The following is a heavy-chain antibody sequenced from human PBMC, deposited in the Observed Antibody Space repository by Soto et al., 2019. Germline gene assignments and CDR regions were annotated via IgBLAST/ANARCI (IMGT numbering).Heavy chain of an antibody. CDR1: GYSFTSYW. CDR2: IYPGDSDT. D-gene: IGHD6-13*01. Sequence: GDSLKISCKGSGYSFTSYWIGWVRQMPGKGLEWMGIIYPGDSDTRYSPSFQGQVTISADKSISTAYLQWSSLKASDTAMYYCATGASSSWGKYTYYYYGMDVWGQGTTVTVSS. CDR3: ATGASSSWGKYTYYYYGMDV. V-gene: IGHV5-51*01. J-gene: IGHJ6*02.